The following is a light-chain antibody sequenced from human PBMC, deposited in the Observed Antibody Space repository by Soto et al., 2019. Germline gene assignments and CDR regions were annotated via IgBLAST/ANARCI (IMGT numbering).Light chain of an antibody. Sequence: EIVMTQSPATLSVSPGERATLSCRASQSVSSNLAWYQQKPGQAPRLLIYGASTTVTGIPARFSGSGSGTEFTLTISSLQSEDFAIYFCQHYNDWPYTCGQGTKLEIK. CDR1: QSVSSN. CDR3: QHYNDWPYT. CDR2: GAS. V-gene: IGKV3-15*01. J-gene: IGKJ2*01.